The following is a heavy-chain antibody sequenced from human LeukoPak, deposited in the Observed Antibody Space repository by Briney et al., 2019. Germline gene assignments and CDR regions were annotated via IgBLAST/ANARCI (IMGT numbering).Heavy chain of an antibody. CDR2: ISSSSTYR. D-gene: IGHD6-13*01. CDR1: GFTFSSHS. Sequence: GGSLRLSCAASGFTFSSHSMNWVRQAPGKGLEWVSSISSSSTYRYYADSMKGRLTISRDNAKNSLYLQMDSLSAEDTAVYYCARVSPGNSWYGPFDCWGQGTLVTVSS. J-gene: IGHJ4*01. V-gene: IGHV3-21*01. CDR3: ARVSPGNSWYGPFDC.